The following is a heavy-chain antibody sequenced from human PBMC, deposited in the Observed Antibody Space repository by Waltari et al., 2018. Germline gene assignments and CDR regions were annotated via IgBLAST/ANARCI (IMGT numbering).Heavy chain of an antibody. V-gene: IGHV1-69*01. D-gene: IGHD2-2*01. CDR2: VIPMLGTV. Sequence: QVQLMQSGAEVKKPGSSVKVSCKASGGTFSIHAISWERQAPGQGLEWLGGVIPMLGTVNYAQRFQGRVTITAAESTSTIYMELHTLRSEDTAVYYCASGAGYCSSSNCPHDAFNVWGQGTMVTVSS. J-gene: IGHJ3*01. CDR3: ASGAGYCSSSNCPHDAFNV. CDR1: GGTFSIHA.